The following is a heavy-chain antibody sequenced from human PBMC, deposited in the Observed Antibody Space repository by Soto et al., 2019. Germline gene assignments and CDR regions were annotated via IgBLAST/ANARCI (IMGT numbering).Heavy chain of an antibody. CDR2: IYPGDSDT. CDR1: GYSFTSYW. Sequence: LKISCKGSGYSFTSYWIGWVRQMPGKGLEWMGIIYPGDSDTRYSPSFQGQVTISADKSISTAYLQWSSLKASDTAMYYCARGDYDFWSGYFSRGMDVWGQGTTVTVSS. D-gene: IGHD3-3*01. J-gene: IGHJ6*02. CDR3: ARGDYDFWSGYFSRGMDV. V-gene: IGHV5-51*01.